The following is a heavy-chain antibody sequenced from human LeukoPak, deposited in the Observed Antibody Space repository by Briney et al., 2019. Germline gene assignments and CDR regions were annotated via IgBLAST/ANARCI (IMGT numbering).Heavy chain of an antibody. V-gene: IGHV1-18*01. CDR1: GYTFTSYG. CDR3: ARGPPHYYDSSGYMNY. Sequence: ASVKLSCKASGYTFTSYGISWVRQAPGQGLEWMGWISAYNGNTNYAQKLQGRVTMTTDTSTSTAYMELMSLRSDDTAVYYCARGPPHYYDSSGYMNYWGQGTLVTVSS. J-gene: IGHJ4*02. D-gene: IGHD3-22*01. CDR2: ISAYNGNT.